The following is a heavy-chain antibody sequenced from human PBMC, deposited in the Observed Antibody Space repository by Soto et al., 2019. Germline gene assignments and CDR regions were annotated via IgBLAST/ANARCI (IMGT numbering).Heavy chain of an antibody. D-gene: IGHD6-19*01. Sequence: GGSLRLSCAASGFTFSSYAMSWVRQAPGKGLEWVSAISGSGGSTYYADSVKGRFTISRDNSKNTLYLQMNSLRAEDTAVYYCAKDSSGLSYYYGMDVWGQGTTVTVYS. J-gene: IGHJ6*02. CDR1: GFTFSSYA. CDR2: ISGSGGST. CDR3: AKDSSGLSYYYGMDV. V-gene: IGHV3-23*01.